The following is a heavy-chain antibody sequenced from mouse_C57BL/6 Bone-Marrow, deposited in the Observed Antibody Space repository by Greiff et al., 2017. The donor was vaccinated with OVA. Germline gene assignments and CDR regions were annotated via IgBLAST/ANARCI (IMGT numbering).Heavy chain of an antibody. Sequence: QVQLQQPGTELVKPGASVKLSCKASGYTFTSYWMHWVKQRPGQGLEWIGNINPSNGGTDYNEKFKSKATLTVDKSSSTAYMQLSSLTSEDSAVYYCARSRIYYDYDWFAYWGQGTLVTVSA. V-gene: IGHV1-53*01. CDR3: ARSRIYYDYDWFAY. CDR2: INPSNGGT. D-gene: IGHD2-4*01. CDR1: GYTFTSYW. J-gene: IGHJ3*01.